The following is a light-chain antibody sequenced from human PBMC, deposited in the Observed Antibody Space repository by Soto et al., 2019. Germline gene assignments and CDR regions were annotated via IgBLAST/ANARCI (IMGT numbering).Light chain of an antibody. CDR3: QSYDSSLIVSKV. V-gene: IGLV1-40*01. Sequence: QSVLTQPPSVSGAPGRMVTISCSGSSSNLGAGYDVQWYQQFPGTAPKLLIYANSARPSGVPDRFSGSKSGTSASLAITGLQAEDEADYYCQSYDSSLIVSKVFGTGTKVTVL. J-gene: IGLJ1*01. CDR2: ANS. CDR1: SSNLGAGYD.